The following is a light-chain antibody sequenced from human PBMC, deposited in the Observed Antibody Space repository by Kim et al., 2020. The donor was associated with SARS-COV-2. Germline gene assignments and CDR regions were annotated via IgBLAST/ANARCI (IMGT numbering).Light chain of an antibody. CDR2: DAS. V-gene: IGKV1-33*01. CDR3: QQFDDMPLT. Sequence: AAGGDRVTITCQANQDIHNYLNWYQQTPGRAPKLLIYDASKLKTGVPSRFSGGGSGTDFTFTISSLQPEDVTTYYCQQFDDMPLTFGGGTKVDIK. J-gene: IGKJ4*01. CDR1: QDIHNY.